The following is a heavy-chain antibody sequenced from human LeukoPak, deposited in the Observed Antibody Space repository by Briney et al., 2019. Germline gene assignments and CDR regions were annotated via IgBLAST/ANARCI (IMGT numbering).Heavy chain of an antibody. CDR3: ARLYCSSTSCYPWPPAIDP. V-gene: IGHV4-59*01. CDR1: GGSISSYY. CDR2: IYYSGGT. Sequence: PSETLSLTCTVSGGSISSYYWSWIRQPPGKGLEWIGYIYYSGGTNYNPSLKSRVTISVDTSKNQFSLKLSSVTAADTAVYYCARLYCSSTSCYPWPPAIDPWGQGTLVTVSS. D-gene: IGHD2-2*01. J-gene: IGHJ5*02.